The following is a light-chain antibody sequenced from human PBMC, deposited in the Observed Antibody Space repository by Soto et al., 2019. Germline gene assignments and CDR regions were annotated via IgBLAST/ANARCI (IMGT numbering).Light chain of an antibody. CDR1: SSDVGVYNH. V-gene: IGLV2-14*01. CDR2: EVT. CDR3: SSYTTSSSWV. J-gene: IGLJ3*02. Sequence: QSVLTQPASVSGSPGQSITISCTGTSSDVGVYNHVSWYQQHPGKAPKLMIYEVTNRPSGVSSRFSGSKSGNTASLIISGLQAEDEADYYCSSYTTSSSWVFGGGTQLTVL.